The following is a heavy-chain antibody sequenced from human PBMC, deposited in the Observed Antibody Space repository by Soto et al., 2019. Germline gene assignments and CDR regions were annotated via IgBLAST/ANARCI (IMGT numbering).Heavy chain of an antibody. CDR3: ATRITVFGLLIPPFDP. V-gene: IGHV4-34*02. CDR1: GGSAKGNS. D-gene: IGHD3-3*01. Sequence: QVHLQQWGEGFWKHSKPLSLPCAVIGGSAKGNSWTWTRHPPGKGLEWIGEINHTGGTHYNPSLKSRVTMSVDTSKNQFSLRLSSVTAADTAIYYCATRITVFGLLIPPFDPWGQGTQVTVSS. CDR2: INHTGGT. J-gene: IGHJ5*02.